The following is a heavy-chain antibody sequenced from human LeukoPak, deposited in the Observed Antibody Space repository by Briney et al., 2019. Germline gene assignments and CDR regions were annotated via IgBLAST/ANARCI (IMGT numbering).Heavy chain of an antibody. CDR3: ARGAVAGTPTFDY. D-gene: IGHD6-19*01. CDR1: GGSISSYY. CDR2: IYYSGST. J-gene: IGHJ4*02. Sequence: TTSETLSLTCTVSGGSISSYYWSWIRQPPGKGLEWIGYIYYSGSTNYNPSLKSRVTISVDTSKNQFSLKLSSVTAADTAVYYCARGAVAGTPTFDYWGQGTLVTVSS. V-gene: IGHV4-59*01.